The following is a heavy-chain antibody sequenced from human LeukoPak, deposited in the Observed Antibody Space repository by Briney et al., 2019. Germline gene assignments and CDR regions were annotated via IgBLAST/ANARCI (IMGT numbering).Heavy chain of an antibody. V-gene: IGHV4-59*12. CDR2: ICYSGST. Sequence: PSETLSLTCTVSGGSISSYYWSWIRQPPGKGLEWIGYICYSGSTNYNPSLKSRVTISVDTSKNQFSLKLSSVTAADTAVYYCARRGYSSSWYASYYFDYWGQGTLVTVSS. CDR1: GGSISSYY. J-gene: IGHJ4*02. CDR3: ARRGYSSSWYASYYFDY. D-gene: IGHD6-13*01.